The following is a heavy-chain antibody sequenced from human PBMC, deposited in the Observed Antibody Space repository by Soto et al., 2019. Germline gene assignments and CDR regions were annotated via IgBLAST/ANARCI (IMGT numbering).Heavy chain of an antibody. Sequence: GGSLRLSCAASGFTFSSYSMNWVRQAPGKGLEWVSSICTTGNYIYYTDSVKGRFTISRDNAKNSLYLQISSLRAEDTAVYYCARDFYTTQNPFLFDYWGQGTLVTVSS. J-gene: IGHJ4*02. CDR1: GFTFSSYS. CDR2: ICTTGNYI. D-gene: IGHD1-26*01. CDR3: ARDFYTTQNPFLFDY. V-gene: IGHV3-21*01.